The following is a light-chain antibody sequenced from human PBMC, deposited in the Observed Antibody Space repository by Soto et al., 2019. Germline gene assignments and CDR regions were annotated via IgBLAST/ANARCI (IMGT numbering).Light chain of an antibody. CDR1: SSNIGAGYG. CDR2: VNS. V-gene: IGLV1-40*01. Sequence: QSVLTQPPSVSGAPGQRVTISCTGSSSNIGAGYGVHWYQQLPGTAPKLLIYVNSNRPSGVPDRFSGSKSGTSASLAITGLQAEDEADYYCQSYDSSLSAVVFGGGTKLTVL. J-gene: IGLJ2*01. CDR3: QSYDSSLSAVV.